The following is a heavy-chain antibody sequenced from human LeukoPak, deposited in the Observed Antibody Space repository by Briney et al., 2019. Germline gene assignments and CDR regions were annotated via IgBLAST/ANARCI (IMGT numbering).Heavy chain of an antibody. CDR2: IYYSGST. V-gene: IGHV4-59*01. CDR1: GGSISSYY. CDR3: ARGGGVYYGSGSYYLRDIISDYYYYYMDV. J-gene: IGHJ6*03. D-gene: IGHD3-10*01. Sequence: SETLSLTCTVSGGSISSYYWSWIRQPPGKGLEWIGYIYYSGSTNYNPSLKSRVTISVDTSKNQFSLKLNSVTAADTAVYYCARGGGVYYGSGSYYLRDIISDYYYYYMDVWGKGTTVTVSS.